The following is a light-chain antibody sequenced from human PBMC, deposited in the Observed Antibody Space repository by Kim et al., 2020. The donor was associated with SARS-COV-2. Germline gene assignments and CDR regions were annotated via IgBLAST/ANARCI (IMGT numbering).Light chain of an antibody. CDR1: SNNVGDQG. V-gene: IGLV10-54*04. CDR2: RNN. Sequence: QTATFTCIGNSNNVGDQGAAWLQHHQGHPPKLLSYRNNNRPSGISERFSASRSGNTASLTITGLQPEDEADYYCSAWDSSLSAWVFGGGTQLTVL. CDR3: SAWDSSLSAWV. J-gene: IGLJ3*02.